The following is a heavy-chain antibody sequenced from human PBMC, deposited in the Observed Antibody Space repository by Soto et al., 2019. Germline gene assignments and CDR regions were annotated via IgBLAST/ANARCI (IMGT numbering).Heavy chain of an antibody. CDR1: GFTFSSYA. D-gene: IGHD3-3*01. J-gene: IGHJ3*02. CDR2: ISYDGSNK. Sequence: QVQLVESGGGVVQPGRSLRLSCAASGFTFSSYAMHWVRQAPGNGLEWVAVISYDGSNKYYADSVKGRFTISRDNSKNTLYLQMNSLRAEDTAVYYCARGSVIFGVVMNFGAFDIWGQGTMVTVSS. CDR3: ARGSVIFGVVMNFGAFDI. V-gene: IGHV3-30-3*01.